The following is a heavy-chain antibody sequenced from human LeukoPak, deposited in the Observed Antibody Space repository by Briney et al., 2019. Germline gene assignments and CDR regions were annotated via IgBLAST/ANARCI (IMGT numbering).Heavy chain of an antibody. CDR3: ARGWCWDQSGY. D-gene: IGHD4/OR15-4a*01. CDR2: ISGDGSNQ. V-gene: IGHV3-30*04. Sequence: SGGSLRLSCAASGFTFSNYAMHWVRQATGKGPEWVTNISGDGSNQYYADSVKGRFTISRDNAKNSLYLQMNSLRSDDTAVYYCARGWCWDQSGYWGQGTLVTVSS. J-gene: IGHJ4*02. CDR1: GFTFSNYA.